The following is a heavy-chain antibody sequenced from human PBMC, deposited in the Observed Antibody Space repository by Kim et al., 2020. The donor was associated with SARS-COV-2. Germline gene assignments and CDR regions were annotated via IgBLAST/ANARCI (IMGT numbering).Heavy chain of an antibody. V-gene: IGHV5-10-1*01. Sequence: GESLKISCEGSGYRFTTYWISWVRQMPGKGLEWIGHIDPTDSYTRYAPSFQGHVTISVDDSINTVYLQWDSLEASDTAIYYCVRLGAAAGSTWGQGTLVTVSS. CDR2: IDPTDSYT. D-gene: IGHD6-13*01. CDR1: GYRFTTYW. CDR3: VRLGAAAGST. J-gene: IGHJ5*02.